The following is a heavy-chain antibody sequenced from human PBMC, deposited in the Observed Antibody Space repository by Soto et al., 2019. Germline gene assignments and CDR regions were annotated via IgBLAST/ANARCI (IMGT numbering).Heavy chain of an antibody. CDR3: ARRGYSYGYRCYYYYGMDV. D-gene: IGHD5-18*01. Sequence: QVQLQQWGAGLLKPSETLSLTCAAYGGSFSGYYWSWIRLPPGKGLEWIGEINDSGSTNYNPSLKSRGTISVDTPKDQFSLKLSSVTAADTAVYYCARRGYSYGYRCYYYYGMDVWGQGTTVTVSS. CDR2: INDSGST. CDR1: GGSFSGYY. V-gene: IGHV4-34*01. J-gene: IGHJ6*02.